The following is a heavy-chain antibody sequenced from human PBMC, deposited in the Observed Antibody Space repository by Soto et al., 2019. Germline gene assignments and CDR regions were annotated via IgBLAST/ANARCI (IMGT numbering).Heavy chain of an antibody. J-gene: IGHJ6*02. CDR3: ATGGGRFNYGMDV. D-gene: IGHD3-10*01. CDR2: IYYSGST. V-gene: IGHV4-59*01. Sequence: QVQLQESGPGLVKPSETLSLTCTVYGGSIRSYYWSWIRQPPGKRLEWIGYIYYSGSTNYNPSLKSRVTISVDTSKNQLSLKLSSVTAADTAVYYCATGGGRFNYGMDVLGQGTTVTVSS. CDR1: GGSIRSYY.